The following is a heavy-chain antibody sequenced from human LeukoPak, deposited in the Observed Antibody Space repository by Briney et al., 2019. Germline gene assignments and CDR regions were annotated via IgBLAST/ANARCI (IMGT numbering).Heavy chain of an antibody. Sequence: PGGSLRLSCAASGFTFSSYGMHWVRQAPGKGLEWVAVIWYDGSNKYYADSVKGRFTISRDNSKNTLYLQMNSLRAEGTAVYYCAREATVVTPIYYGMDVWGQGTTVTVSS. D-gene: IGHD4-23*01. J-gene: IGHJ6*02. CDR1: GFTFSSYG. CDR2: IWYDGSNK. V-gene: IGHV3-33*01. CDR3: AREATVVTPIYYGMDV.